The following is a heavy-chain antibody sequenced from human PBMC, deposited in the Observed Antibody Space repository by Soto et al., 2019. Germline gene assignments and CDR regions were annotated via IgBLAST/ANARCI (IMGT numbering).Heavy chain of an antibody. V-gene: IGHV1-69*06. CDR2: IIPIFCTA. D-gene: IGHD2-2*02. CDR3: AGLYCSSTSCYIGWFDP. J-gene: IGHJ5*02. Sequence: QVQLVQSGAEVKKPGSSVQVSCKASGGTFSSYAISWVRQAPGQGLEWMGGIIPIFCTANYAQKFQGRVTITADKSTSTAYMELSSLRSEDTGVYYCAGLYCSSTSCYIGWFDPWGQGTLVTVSS. CDR1: GGTFSSYA.